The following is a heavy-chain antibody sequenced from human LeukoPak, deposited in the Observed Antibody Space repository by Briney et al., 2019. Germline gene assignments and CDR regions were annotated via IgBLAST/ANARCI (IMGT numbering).Heavy chain of an antibody. Sequence: TGGSLRLSCAASGFTSGFTFSSFAMSWVRQAPGKGLEWVSAISGSGTATHYAASVRGRFTISRDNSKNMLYLQMSSLRAEDTAIYYCAKDISSTSSTPFDPWGQGTLVTVSS. V-gene: IGHV3-23*01. J-gene: IGHJ5*02. CDR3: AKDISSTSSTPFDP. D-gene: IGHD3-3*02. CDR2: ISGSGTAT. CDR1: GFTFSSFA.